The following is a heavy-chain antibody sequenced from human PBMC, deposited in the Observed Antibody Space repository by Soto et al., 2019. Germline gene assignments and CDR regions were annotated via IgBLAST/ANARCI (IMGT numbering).Heavy chain of an antibody. V-gene: IGHV3-9*01. CDR2: ISWNSRSI. CDR1: GFTFDDYA. J-gene: IGHJ4*02. D-gene: IGHD2-15*01. Sequence: PGGSLRLSCAASGFTFDDYAMQWVRQAPGKGLEWVSSISWNSRSIGYADSVKGRFTISRDNAKNSLYLQMNSLRAEDTALYYCAKDINCSADKCSDINWGQGTLVTVSS. CDR3: AKDINCSADKCSDIN.